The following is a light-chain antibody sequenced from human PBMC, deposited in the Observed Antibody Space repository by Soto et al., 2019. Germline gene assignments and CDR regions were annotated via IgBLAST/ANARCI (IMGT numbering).Light chain of an antibody. CDR2: DAS. CDR3: QQYNNRPPYT. V-gene: IGKV3-15*01. CDR1: QDISSN. J-gene: IGKJ2*01. Sequence: EIVMTQSPATLSVTLGERATLSCRASQDISSNLAWYQQKPGQAPRLLIYDASTRATGIPARFSGSGSETEFTLSIRSLQSEDFAVYYCQQYNNRPPYTFGQGTKLEIK.